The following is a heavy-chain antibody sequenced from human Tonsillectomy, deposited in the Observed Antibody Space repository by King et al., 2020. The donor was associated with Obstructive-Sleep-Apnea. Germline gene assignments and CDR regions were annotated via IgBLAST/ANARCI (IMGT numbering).Heavy chain of an antibody. CDR1: GFTFSSYG. J-gene: IGHJ6*02. D-gene: IGHD6-13*01. CDR3: AKDQQLVPAFYYYYGMDV. Sequence: VQLVESGGGVVQPGRSLRLSCAASGFTFSSYGMHWVRQAPGKGLEWVAVISYDGSNKYYADSVKGRFTISRDNSKNTLYLQMNSLRAEDTAVYYCAKDQQLVPAFYYYYGMDVWGQGTTVTVSS. V-gene: IGHV3-30*18. CDR2: ISYDGSNK.